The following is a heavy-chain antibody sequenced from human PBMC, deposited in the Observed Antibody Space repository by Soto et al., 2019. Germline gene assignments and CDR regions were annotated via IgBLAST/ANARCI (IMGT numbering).Heavy chain of an antibody. Sequence: LRLSCADSGFTFSSYWMSWVRHAPGQGLEWVANVKYDGSQTYYVGSVKGRFTISRDNAKNSLYLQMNSLRAEDTAVYYCTRDFQGPLDYGMDVWGQGTTVTVSS. CDR2: VKYDGSQT. V-gene: IGHV3-7*01. D-gene: IGHD1-1*01. CDR3: TRDFQGPLDYGMDV. J-gene: IGHJ6*02. CDR1: GFTFSSYW.